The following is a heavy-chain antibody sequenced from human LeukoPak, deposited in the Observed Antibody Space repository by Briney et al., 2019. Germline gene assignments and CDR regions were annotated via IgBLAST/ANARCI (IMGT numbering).Heavy chain of an antibody. CDR1: GFTFSSYG. CDR3: AKGPSDYADY. CDR2: ISYDGSNK. Sequence: PGGSLRLSCAASGFTFSSYGMHWVRQAPGKGLEWVAVISYDGSNKYYADSVKGRFTISRDNSKNTLYLQMNSLRAEDTAVYYCAKGPSDYADYWGQGTLVTVSS. V-gene: IGHV3-30*18. J-gene: IGHJ4*02.